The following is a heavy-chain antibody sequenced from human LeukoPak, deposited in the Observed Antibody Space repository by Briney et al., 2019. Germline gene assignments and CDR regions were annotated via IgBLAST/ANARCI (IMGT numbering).Heavy chain of an antibody. CDR1: GFTFSTYA. CDR3: VKDLYKGETSTWYYFDY. D-gene: IGHD6-13*01. V-gene: IGHV3-64D*06. J-gene: IGHJ4*02. CDR2: INTSGDKT. Sequence: SGGSLRLSCPGSGFTFSTYAIHWVRQAPGKGPEYVSLINTSGDKTYYADSVKGRFTISRDNSKNTVSLQMSSLRDEDAAMYYCVKDLYKGETSTWYYFDYWGQGTLVTVSS.